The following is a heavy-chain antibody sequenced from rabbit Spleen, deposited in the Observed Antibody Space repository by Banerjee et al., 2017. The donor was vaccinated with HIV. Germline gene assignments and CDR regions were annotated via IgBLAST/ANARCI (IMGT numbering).Heavy chain of an antibody. J-gene: IGHJ3*01. CDR3: GRGGDWGSRFDL. CDR1: GFSFNDNYD. D-gene: IGHD2-1*01. V-gene: IGHV1S45*01. CDR2: IYTGDGSA. Sequence: QEQVVESGGGLVQPEGSLTLTCTASGFSFNDNYDMCWVRQAPGKGLEWIGYIYTGDGSAGYASWVNGRFTISKTSSTTMTLQMTSLTAADTATYFCGRGGDWGSRFDLWGQGPWSPS.